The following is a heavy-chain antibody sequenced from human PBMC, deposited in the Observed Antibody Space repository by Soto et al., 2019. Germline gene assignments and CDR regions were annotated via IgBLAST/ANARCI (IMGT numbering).Heavy chain of an antibody. D-gene: IGHD4-4*01. CDR1: GYTFTSYD. Sequence: ASVKVSCKASGYTFTSYDINWVRQATGQGLEWMGIINPSGGTTNYAQKFQGRVTMTRDTSTTTVYMELSSLRFEDTAVYYCARGMTTVTSDAFDIWGQGTMVTV. CDR2: INPSGGTT. CDR3: ARGMTTVTSDAFDI. J-gene: IGHJ3*02. V-gene: IGHV1-46*01.